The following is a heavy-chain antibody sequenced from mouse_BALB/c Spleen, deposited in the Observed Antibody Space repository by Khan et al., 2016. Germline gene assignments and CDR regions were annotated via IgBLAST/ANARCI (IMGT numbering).Heavy chain of an antibody. Sequence: VQLQESGAELAKPGASVKMSCKASGYTFTSYWMHWVKQRPGQGLEWIGYINPSTGYTEYNQKFKDKATLTADKSSSTAYMQLSSLTSEDSAVYYCAPYYGNYDYAMDYWGQGTSVTVSS. CDR3: APYYGNYDYAMDY. CDR2: INPSTGYT. CDR1: GYTFTSYW. V-gene: IGHV1-7*01. J-gene: IGHJ4*01. D-gene: IGHD2-10*01.